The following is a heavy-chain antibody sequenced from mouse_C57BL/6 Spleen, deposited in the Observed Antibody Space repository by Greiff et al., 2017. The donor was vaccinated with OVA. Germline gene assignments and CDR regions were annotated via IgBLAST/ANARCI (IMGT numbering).Heavy chain of an antibody. D-gene: IGHD2-4*01. Sequence: QVQLQQPGAELVKPGASVKLSCKASGYTFTSYWMHWVKQRPGQGLEWIGMIHPNSGSTNYNEKFKSKATLTVDKSSSTAYMQLSSLTSEDSAVYYCARTRGLYDYDDAMDCWGQGTSVTVSS. V-gene: IGHV1-64*01. CDR2: IHPNSGST. CDR3: ARTRGLYDYDDAMDC. CDR1: GYTFTSYW. J-gene: IGHJ4*01.